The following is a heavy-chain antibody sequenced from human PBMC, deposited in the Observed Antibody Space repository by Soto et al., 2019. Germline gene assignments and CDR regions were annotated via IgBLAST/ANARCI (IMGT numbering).Heavy chain of an antibody. CDR2: ISGSGGST. Sequence: EVQLLESGGGLVQPGGSLRLSCAASGFTFSSYVMNWVRQAPGKGLEWVSVISGSGGSTYYADSVKGRFTISRDNSKNTLYLQMNSLRAEDTAVYYCAKRGSGSYYTYWGQGTLVTVSS. CDR1: GFTFSSYV. D-gene: IGHD3-10*01. J-gene: IGHJ4*02. V-gene: IGHV3-23*01. CDR3: AKRGSGSYYTY.